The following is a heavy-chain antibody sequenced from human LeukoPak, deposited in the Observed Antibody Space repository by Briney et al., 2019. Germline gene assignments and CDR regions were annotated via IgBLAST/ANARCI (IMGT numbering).Heavy chain of an antibody. CDR3: ARGDFWSGYKIDY. Sequence: GGSLRLSCAASGFTFSSYGMHWVRQAPGKVLEWVAVIWYDGSNKYYADSVKGRFTISRDNSKNTLYLQMNSLRAEDTAVYYCARGDFWSGYKIDYWGQGTLVTVSS. D-gene: IGHD3-3*01. CDR1: GFTFSSYG. CDR2: IWYDGSNK. J-gene: IGHJ4*02. V-gene: IGHV3-33*01.